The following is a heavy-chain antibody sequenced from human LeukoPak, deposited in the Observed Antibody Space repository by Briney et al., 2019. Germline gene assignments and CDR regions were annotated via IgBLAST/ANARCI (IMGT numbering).Heavy chain of an antibody. J-gene: IGHJ6*03. V-gene: IGHV1-69*05. CDR1: GGTFSSYA. Sequence: SVKVSCKASGGTFSSYAISWVRQAPGQGLEWMGGAIPIFGTANYAQKFQGRVTITTDESTSTAYMELSSLRSEDTAVYYCARDDYYGSGKHYYYYMDVWGKGTTVTVSS. CDR3: ARDDYYGSGKHYYYYMDV. CDR2: AIPIFGTA. D-gene: IGHD3-10*01.